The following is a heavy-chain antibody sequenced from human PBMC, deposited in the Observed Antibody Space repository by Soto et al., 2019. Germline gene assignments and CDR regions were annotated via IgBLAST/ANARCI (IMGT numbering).Heavy chain of an antibody. CDR1: GGSISSGGYY. CDR3: ARDWGYDFWSGYYTFGSWYGYYGMDV. D-gene: IGHD3-3*01. V-gene: IGHV4-31*03. CDR2: IYYSGST. Sequence: PSETLSLTCTVSGGSISSGGYYWSWIRQHPGKGLEWIGYIYYSGSTYYNPSLKSRVTISVDTSKNQSSLKLSSVTAADTAVYYCARDWGYDFWSGYYTFGSWYGYYGMDVWGQGTTVTVSS. J-gene: IGHJ6*02.